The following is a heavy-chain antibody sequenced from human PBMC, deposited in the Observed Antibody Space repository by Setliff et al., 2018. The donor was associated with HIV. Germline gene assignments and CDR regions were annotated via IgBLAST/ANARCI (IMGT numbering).Heavy chain of an antibody. CDR2: VYYRGDT. V-gene: IGHV4-59*11. Sequence: SETLSLTCTVSGDSMRNQYWSWIRQSPGKGLEWIGSVYYRGDTHYNPSLKSRVTISADTSQNQFSLNLYSVTAADTAVYYCARLDDSGSYYENAFDMWGQGTRVTVSS. CDR3: ARLDDSGSYYENAFDM. CDR1: GDSMRNQY. J-gene: IGHJ3*02. D-gene: IGHD1-26*01.